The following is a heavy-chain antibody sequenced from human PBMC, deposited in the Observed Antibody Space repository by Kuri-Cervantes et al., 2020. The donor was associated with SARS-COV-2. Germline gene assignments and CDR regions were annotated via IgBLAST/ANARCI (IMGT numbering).Heavy chain of an antibody. CDR1: GFTFTSSA. CDR3: ATELNSGSSSKTLGDYYYYGMDV. Sequence: SVKVSCKASGFTFTSSAMQWVRQARGQRLEWIGWIVVGSGNTNYAQKFQERVTITRDMSTSTAYMELSSLRSEDTAVYYCATELNSGSSSKTLGDYYYYGMDVWGQGNTVTVSS. V-gene: IGHV1-58*02. CDR2: IVVGSGNT. D-gene: IGHD1-26*01. J-gene: IGHJ6*02.